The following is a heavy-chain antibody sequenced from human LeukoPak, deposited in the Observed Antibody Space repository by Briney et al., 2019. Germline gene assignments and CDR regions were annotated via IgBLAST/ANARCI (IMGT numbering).Heavy chain of an antibody. CDR3: ARTTRYSGSYDY. CDR2: IYYSGST. Sequence: PSETLSLTCTVSGGSISSYYWSWIRQPPVKGLEWIGYIYYSGSTNYNPSLKSRVTISVDTSKNQFSLKLSSVTAADTAVYYCARTTRYSGSYDYWGQGTLVTVSS. D-gene: IGHD1-26*01. V-gene: IGHV4-59*01. CDR1: GGSISSYY. J-gene: IGHJ4*02.